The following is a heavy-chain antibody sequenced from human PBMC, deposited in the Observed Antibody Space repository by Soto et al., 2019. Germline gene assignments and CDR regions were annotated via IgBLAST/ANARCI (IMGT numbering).Heavy chain of an antibody. J-gene: IGHJ6*02. CDR3: ARHGIVTGINDYGMDV. CDR2: IYPGDSDT. Sequence: GESLKISCKGSRYTFTSYWIGWVRQMPGKGLEWMGIIYPGDSDTRYSPSSQGQVTISADKSISTAYLQWSSLKASDTAMYYCARHGIVTGINDYGMDVWGQGTTVTVS. CDR1: RYTFTSYW. D-gene: IGHD3-9*01. V-gene: IGHV5-51*01.